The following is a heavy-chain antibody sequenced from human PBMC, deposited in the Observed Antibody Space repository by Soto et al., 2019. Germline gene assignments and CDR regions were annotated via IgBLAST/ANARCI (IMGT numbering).Heavy chain of an antibody. CDR2: ISYDGSNK. J-gene: IGHJ2*01. Sequence: GGSLRLSCSASGFNFMSSVMSWVRRAPGKGLEWVALISYDGSNKYYADSVKGRFTISRDNSKNTVYMEMNSLRTEDTAVYYCARVEAVAVTWWYFDLWGRGTLVTVSS. V-gene: IGHV3-30*03. CDR3: ARVEAVAVTWWYFDL. D-gene: IGHD6-19*01. CDR1: GFNFMSSV.